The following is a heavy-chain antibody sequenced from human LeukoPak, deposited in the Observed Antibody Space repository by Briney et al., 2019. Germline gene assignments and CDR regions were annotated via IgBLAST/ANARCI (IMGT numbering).Heavy chain of an antibody. Sequence: PSETLSLTCAVSSGSIFSSNWWSWVRQPPGKGLEWIGQIFHSGSTSYSPSLKSRVTISVDKSKNQFSLKLSSVTAADTAVYYCARLRYFDWLFRPRWFDPWGQGTLVTVSS. V-gene: IGHV4-4*02. CDR2: IFHSGST. CDR1: SGSIFSSNW. D-gene: IGHD3-9*01. CDR3: ARLRYFDWLFRPRWFDP. J-gene: IGHJ5*02.